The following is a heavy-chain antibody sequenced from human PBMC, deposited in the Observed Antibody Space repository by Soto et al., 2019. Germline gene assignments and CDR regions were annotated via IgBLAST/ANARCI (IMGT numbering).Heavy chain of an antibody. V-gene: IGHV3-23*01. J-gene: IGHJ5*02. D-gene: IGHD3-22*01. Sequence: EVQLLESGGDLVQPGGSLRLSCAASGFTFTSYGMSWVRQAPGKGLEWVSSTSGDGTTTYYVDSVKGRFTISKDTPSNTLYLQMNSLRTEDTARYYCAKDRTVVSSAYSSWGQGTLFTVSS. CDR3: AKDRTVVSSAYSS. CDR2: TSGDGTTT. CDR1: GFTFTSYG.